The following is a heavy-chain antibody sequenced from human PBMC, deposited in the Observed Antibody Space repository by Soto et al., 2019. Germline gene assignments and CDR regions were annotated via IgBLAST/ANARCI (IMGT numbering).Heavy chain of an antibody. Sequence: GGSLRLSCAASGFTFDDYTMHWVRQAPGKGLEWVSLISWDGGSTYYADSVKGRFTISRDNSKNSLYPQMNSLRTEDTALYYCAKDRDDFWSGYSHAFDYWGQGTLVTVSS. CDR1: GFTFDDYT. CDR2: ISWDGGST. V-gene: IGHV3-43*01. D-gene: IGHD3-3*01. J-gene: IGHJ4*02. CDR3: AKDRDDFWSGYSHAFDY.